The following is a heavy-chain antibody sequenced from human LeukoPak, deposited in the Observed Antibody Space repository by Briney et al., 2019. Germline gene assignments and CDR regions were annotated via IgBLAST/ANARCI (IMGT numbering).Heavy chain of an antibody. V-gene: IGHV7-4-1*02. CDR1: GYTFMSYA. D-gene: IGHD3-10*01. J-gene: IGHJ4*02. Sequence: GASVKVSCKASGYTFMSYALSWVRQAPGQGLEWMGWINIESGNPTYAQGFTGRFVFSLDTSVSTAYLQISSLKADDTAVYYCARVAGYPTDWYGGGDDYWGQGTLVTVSS. CDR2: INIESGNP. CDR3: ARVAGYPTDWYGGGDDY.